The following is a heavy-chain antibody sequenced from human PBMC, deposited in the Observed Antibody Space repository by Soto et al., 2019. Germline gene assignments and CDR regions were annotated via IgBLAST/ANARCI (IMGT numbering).Heavy chain of an antibody. D-gene: IGHD2-2*02. Sequence: PSETLSLTCAVYGGSFSGYYWSWIRQPPGKGLEWIGEINHSGSTNCNPSLKSRVTISVDTSKNQFSLKLSSVTAADTAVYYCASAGYCSSTSCYKGSWFDPWGQGTLVTVSS. J-gene: IGHJ5*02. CDR2: INHSGST. V-gene: IGHV4-34*01. CDR1: GGSFSGYY. CDR3: ASAGYCSSTSCYKGSWFDP.